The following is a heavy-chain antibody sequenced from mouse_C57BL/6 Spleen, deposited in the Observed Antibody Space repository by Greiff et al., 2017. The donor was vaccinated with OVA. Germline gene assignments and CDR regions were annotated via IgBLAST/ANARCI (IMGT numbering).Heavy chain of an antibody. Sequence: QVQLQQSGAELVRPGASVTLSCKASGYTFTDYEMHWVKQTPVHGLEWIGAIDPETGGTAYNQKFKGKAILTADKSSSTAYMELRSLTSEDSAVYYCTRITALFDYWGQGTTLTVSS. J-gene: IGHJ2*01. CDR3: TRITALFDY. CDR2: IDPETGGT. CDR1: GYTFTDYE. V-gene: IGHV1-15*01.